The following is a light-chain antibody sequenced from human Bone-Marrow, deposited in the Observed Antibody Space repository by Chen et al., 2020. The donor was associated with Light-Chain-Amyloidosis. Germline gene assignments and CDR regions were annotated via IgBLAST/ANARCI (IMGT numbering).Light chain of an antibody. CDR2: EVT. CDR1: SSDVGGDNH. Sequence: QSALTQPASVSGSPGQSITISCTGTSSDVGGDNHVSWYHQHPDKAPKLMIYEVTNRPSWVPARFAGSKADNTASLTISGLQTEAEADYLCSSCTITNTLVFGSGTRVTVL. V-gene: IGLV2-14*01. CDR3: SSCTITNTLV. J-gene: IGLJ1*01.